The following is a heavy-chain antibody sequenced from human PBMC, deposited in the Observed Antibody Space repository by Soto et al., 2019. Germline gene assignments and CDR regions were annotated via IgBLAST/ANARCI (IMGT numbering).Heavy chain of an antibody. J-gene: IGHJ4*02. D-gene: IGHD6-13*01. CDR1: GGSFSGYY. CDR2: INHSGST. Sequence: QVQLQQWGAGLLKPSETLSLTCAVYGGSFSGYYWSWIRQPPGKGLEWIGEINHSGSTNYNPSLKSRVTISVDTSKNQFSLKLSSVTAPDTAVYYCARRIRKYSSSWYVGLGTFDYWGQGTLVTVSS. CDR3: ARRIRKYSSSWYVGLGTFDY. V-gene: IGHV4-34*01.